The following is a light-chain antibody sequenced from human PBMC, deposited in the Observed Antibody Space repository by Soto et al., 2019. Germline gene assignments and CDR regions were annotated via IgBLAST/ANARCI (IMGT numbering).Light chain of an antibody. CDR1: TGAVTSGHY. CDR2: DAN. CDR3: LLQYSDREIRV. Sequence: QAVVTQEPSLTVSPGGTVTLTCGSSTGAVTSGHYPYWFQLRPGQAPKTLIYDANNKYPWTPARFSGTLFGGKAALTLSGAQPEDDAEYYCLLQYSDREIRVFGGGTKVTVL. V-gene: IGLV7-46*01. J-gene: IGLJ3*02.